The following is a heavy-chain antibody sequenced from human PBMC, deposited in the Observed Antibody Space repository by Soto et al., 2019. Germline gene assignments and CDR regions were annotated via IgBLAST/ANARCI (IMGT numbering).Heavy chain of an antibody. J-gene: IGHJ4*02. D-gene: IGHD3-10*01. V-gene: IGHV2-5*02. CDR3: VRGSAY. CDR2: IYWDDDT. CDR1: GFSLSTRGVG. Sequence: QITLKESGPTLVKPTQTLTLTCTFSGFSLSTRGVGVGWIRQPPGKALECLAFIYWDDDTRYSPSLKIRLTLTKDTSKNQVVLTMPNMDPVEPATYYCVRGSAYWGQGTLVTVSS.